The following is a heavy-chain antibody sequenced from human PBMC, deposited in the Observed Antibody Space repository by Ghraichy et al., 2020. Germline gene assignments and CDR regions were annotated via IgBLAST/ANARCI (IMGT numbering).Heavy chain of an antibody. CDR2: IWYDGSQT. V-gene: IGHV3-33*03. CDR1: GFTFRNFG. D-gene: IGHD1-1*01. Sequence: SLNISCVATGFTFRNFGMHWIRQGPGKGLQWVAAIWYDGSQTYYVDSVRGRFTISRDNSKNTLYLQMNSLRVDDTAVYYCATPTGSSSLWGRGTRVTVSS. J-gene: IGHJ4*02. CDR3: ATPTGSSSL.